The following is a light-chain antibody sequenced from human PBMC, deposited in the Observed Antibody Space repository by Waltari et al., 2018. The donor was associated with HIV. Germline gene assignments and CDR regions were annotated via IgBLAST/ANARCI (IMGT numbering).Light chain of an antibody. CDR3: QQSNNTPLT. J-gene: IGKJ4*01. Sequence: IQMTQSPSSLSASVGDRVTITCRATQSIRSYLNWYQQKPGKAPKLLIYTASSLQSGVPSRFSGSGSGTDFTLTISSLQPEDFATYYCQQSNNTPLTFGGGTKVEIK. V-gene: IGKV1-39*01. CDR1: QSIRSY. CDR2: TAS.